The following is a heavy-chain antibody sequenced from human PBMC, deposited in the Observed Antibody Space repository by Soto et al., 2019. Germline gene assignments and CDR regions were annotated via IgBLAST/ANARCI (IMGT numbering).Heavy chain of an antibody. V-gene: IGHV3-53*01. D-gene: IGHD3-22*01. Sequence: GGSLRLSCAASGFSVSAYYMSWVRQAPGKGLEWVSLIYTGGGTFFADSVKGRFTISRDKSTNTLYLQMNNLRSEDTAVYFCAREQNYYYDTTGYYMGLFDSWGQGTPVTVSS. J-gene: IGHJ4*02. CDR1: GFSVSAYY. CDR2: IYTGGGT. CDR3: AREQNYYYDTTGYYMGLFDS.